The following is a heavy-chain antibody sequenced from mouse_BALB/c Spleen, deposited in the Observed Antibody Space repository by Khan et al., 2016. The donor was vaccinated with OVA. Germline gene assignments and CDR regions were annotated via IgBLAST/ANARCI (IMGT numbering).Heavy chain of an antibody. J-gene: IGHJ2*01. CDR2: LFPGDGST. CDR3: ARRRGTYDY. Sequence: QVQLQQPGAELVKPGASVNLSCKASGYTFTNYDINWVRQRPEQGLEWIGWLFPGDGSTKYNEKFKCKATLTTDKSSSTAYMQLSRLTSEDSAVYFCARRRGTYDYWGQGTTLTVAS. CDR1: GYTFTNYD. V-gene: IGHV1-85*01. D-gene: IGHD2-10*01.